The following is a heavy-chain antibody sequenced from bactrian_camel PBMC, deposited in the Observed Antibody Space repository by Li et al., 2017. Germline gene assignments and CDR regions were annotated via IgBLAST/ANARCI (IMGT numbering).Heavy chain of an antibody. J-gene: IGHJ6*01. CDR1: GATHMSSLC. CDR2: IAMDGRS. Sequence: VQLVESGGGSVQAGGSLRVSCEASGATHMSSLCMGWFRQAPGKEREAVASIAMDGRSTYADTVKGRFTISKDNAKNTVYLQMNSLKPEDTAMYYCAARGPYCYTKLSVADFTYWGQGTQVTVS. V-gene: IGHV3S53*01. D-gene: IGHD2*01. CDR3: AARGPYCYTKLSVADFTY.